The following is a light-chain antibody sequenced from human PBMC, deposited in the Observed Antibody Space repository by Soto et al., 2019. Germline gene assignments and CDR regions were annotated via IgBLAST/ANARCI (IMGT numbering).Light chain of an antibody. J-gene: IGKJ1*01. CDR3: QQYGSSPRT. Sequence: EIVLTQSPGTLSLSPRERATLSCRASQSVSSSYLAWYQQKPGQAPRLLIYDASSRATGIPDRFSGSGSGTAFTLTISSLEPEDVAVYYCQQYGSSPRTFGQGTKVEIK. V-gene: IGKV3-20*01. CDR1: QSVSSSY. CDR2: DAS.